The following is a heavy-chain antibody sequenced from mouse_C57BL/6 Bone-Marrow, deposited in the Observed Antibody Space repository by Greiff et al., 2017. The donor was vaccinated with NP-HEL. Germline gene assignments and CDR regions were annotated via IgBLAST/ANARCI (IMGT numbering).Heavy chain of an antibody. V-gene: IGHV2-2*01. D-gene: IGHD4-1*01. CDR1: GFSLTSYG. CDR3: ARESRNWDVGYFDV. J-gene: IGHJ1*03. CDR2: IWSGGST. Sequence: QVQLKESGPGLVQPSQSLSITCTVSGFSLTSYGVHWVRQSPGKGLEWLGVIWSGGSTDYNAAFFSRLSLSQDTSHSQVFCKMNSLQADDTAIYYCARESRNWDVGYFDVWGTGTTVTVSS.